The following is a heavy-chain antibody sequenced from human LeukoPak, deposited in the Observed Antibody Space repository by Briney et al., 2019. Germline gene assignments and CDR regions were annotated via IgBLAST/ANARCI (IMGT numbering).Heavy chain of an antibody. J-gene: IGHJ4*02. CDR1: GFTFDDYA. D-gene: IGHD6-19*01. V-gene: IGHV3-43*02. CDR3: AKDAYSSGWYYFDS. CDR2: ISGDGSST. Sequence: PGGSLRLSCAASGFTFDDYAMHWVRQAPGKGLEWVSLISGDGSSTYYADSVKGRFTISRDNSKNSLYLQMNSLRTEDTALYYCAKDAYSSGWYYFDSWGQGTLVTVSS.